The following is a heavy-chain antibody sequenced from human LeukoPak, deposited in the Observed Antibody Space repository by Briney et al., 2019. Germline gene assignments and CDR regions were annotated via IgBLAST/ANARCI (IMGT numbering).Heavy chain of an antibody. CDR3: AKSYYGSGSQAVDY. CDR1: GFTFSSYA. CDR2: ISGSGGST. J-gene: IGHJ4*02. V-gene: IGHV3-23*01. Sequence: QPGGSLRLSCAASGFTFSSYAMSWVRQAPGKGLEWVSAISGSGGSTYYADSVKGRFTTSRDNSKNTLYLQMNSLRAEDTAVYYCAKSYYGSGSQAVDYWGQGTLVTVSS. D-gene: IGHD3-10*01.